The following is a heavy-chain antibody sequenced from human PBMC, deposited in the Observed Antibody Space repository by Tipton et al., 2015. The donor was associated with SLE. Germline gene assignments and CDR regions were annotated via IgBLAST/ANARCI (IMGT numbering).Heavy chain of an antibody. CDR2: IYTSGSS. D-gene: IGHD3-10*01. CDR1: GGSISSASYF. J-gene: IGHJ3*02. Sequence: TLSLTCTVSGGSISSASYFWNWIRQPAGKGLEWIGTIYTSGSSNYNPSLKSRVTISLDTSKNQFSLKLSSVTAADTAVYYCATAGGSGSNDAFDIWGQGTMVTVSS. CDR3: ATAGGSGSNDAFDI. V-gene: IGHV4-61*02.